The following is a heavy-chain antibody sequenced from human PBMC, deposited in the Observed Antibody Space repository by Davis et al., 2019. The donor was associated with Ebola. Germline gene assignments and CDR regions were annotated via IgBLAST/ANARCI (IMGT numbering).Heavy chain of an antibody. CDR1: GFTFSNYW. Sequence: GESLKISCAASGFTFSNYWMTWARQAPGKGLEWVAKIKQDGTEKYYVGSVEGRFTISRDNAKNLVYLQLSDLRVEDTAIYYCASTLTFDHWGQGTLVTVSS. CDR2: IKQDGTEK. V-gene: IGHV3-7*03. J-gene: IGHJ4*02. CDR3: ASTLTFDH.